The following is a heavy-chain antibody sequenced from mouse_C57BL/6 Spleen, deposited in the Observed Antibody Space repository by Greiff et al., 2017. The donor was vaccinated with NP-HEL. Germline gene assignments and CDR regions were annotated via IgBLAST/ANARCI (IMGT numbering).Heavy chain of an antibody. D-gene: IGHD1-1*02. CDR2: IYPGDGDT. CDR1: GYAFSSSW. Sequence: VKLQESGPELVKPGASVKISCKASGYAFSSSWMNWVKQRPGKGLEWIGRIYPGDGDTNYNGKFKGKATLTADKSSSTAYMQLSSLTSEASAVYVCVQENGWDYFDTRGEGTTLT. V-gene: IGHV1-82*01. CDR3: VQENGWDYFDT. J-gene: IGHJ2*01.